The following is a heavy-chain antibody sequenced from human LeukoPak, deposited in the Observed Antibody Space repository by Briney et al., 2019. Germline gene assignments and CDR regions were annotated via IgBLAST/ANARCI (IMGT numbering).Heavy chain of an antibody. Sequence: SVKVSCKASGGTFSSYTISWVRQAPGQGLEWMGRIIPILGIANYAQKFQGRVTITADKSTSTAYMELSSLRSEDTAVYYCARTPTKSYDFWSGYLYYFGYWGQGTLVTVSS. J-gene: IGHJ4*02. V-gene: IGHV1-69*02. CDR1: GGTFSSYT. CDR2: IIPILGIA. D-gene: IGHD3-3*01. CDR3: ARTPTKSYDFWSGYLYYFGY.